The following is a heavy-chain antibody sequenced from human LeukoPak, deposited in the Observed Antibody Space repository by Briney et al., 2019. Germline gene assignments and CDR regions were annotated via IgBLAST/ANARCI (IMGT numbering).Heavy chain of an antibody. D-gene: IGHD6-19*01. CDR1: GGSISRYY. V-gene: IGHV4-59*08. CDR3: ARQAPWGSSWRAVAGTTFDY. CDR2: IYYSGST. Sequence: PSETLSLTCTVSGGSISRYYWSWIRQPPGKGLEWIGYIYYSGSTNYNPSLKSRVTISVDTSKNQFSLKLSSVTAADTAVYYCARQAPWGSSWRAVAGTTFDYWGQRTLVTVSS. J-gene: IGHJ4*02.